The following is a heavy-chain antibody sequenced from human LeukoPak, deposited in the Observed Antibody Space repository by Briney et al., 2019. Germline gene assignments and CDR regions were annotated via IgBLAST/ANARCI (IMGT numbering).Heavy chain of an antibody. V-gene: IGHV1-2*02. CDR3: ARKTRSYGSGSYYKGNFDY. CDR2: INPNSGGT. D-gene: IGHD3-10*01. J-gene: IGHJ4*02. Sequence: GASVKVSCKASGYTFTGYYMHWVRQAPGQGLEWMGWINPNSGGTNYAQKFQGRVTMTRDTSISTAYMELSRLRSDDTAVYYCARKTRSYGSGSYYKGNFDYWGQGTLVTVSS. CDR1: GYTFTGYY.